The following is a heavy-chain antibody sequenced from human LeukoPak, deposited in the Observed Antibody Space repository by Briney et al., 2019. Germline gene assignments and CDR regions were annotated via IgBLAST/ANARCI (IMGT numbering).Heavy chain of an antibody. CDR2: IYYSGST. CDR1: GGSISSSSYY. D-gene: IGHD5-12*01. J-gene: IGHJ6*03. CDR3: ARDIYSSGYDQGDAPRTYYYYYYMDV. Sequence: PSETLSLTCTVSGGSISSSSYYWGWIRQPPGKGLEWIGSIYYSGSTYYNPSLKSRVTISVDTSKNQFSLKLSSVTAADTAVYYCARDIYSSGYDQGDAPRTYYYYYYMDVWGKGTTVTVSS. V-gene: IGHV4-39*02.